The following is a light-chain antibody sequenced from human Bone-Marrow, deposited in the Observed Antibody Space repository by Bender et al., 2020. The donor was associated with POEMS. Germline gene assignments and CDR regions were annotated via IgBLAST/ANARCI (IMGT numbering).Light chain of an antibody. J-gene: IGLJ1*01. CDR2: DVR. V-gene: IGLV2-11*02. Sequence: QSALTQPPSASGSPGHSVAISCTGTSSDVGGYSYVSWYQKVPGKAPKLIIYDVRLRPSGVPDRFSGSKSGTSASLTISGLQAEDEADYYCSSYAGTYTKVFGTGTKVTVL. CDR1: SSDVGGYSY. CDR3: SSYAGTYTKV.